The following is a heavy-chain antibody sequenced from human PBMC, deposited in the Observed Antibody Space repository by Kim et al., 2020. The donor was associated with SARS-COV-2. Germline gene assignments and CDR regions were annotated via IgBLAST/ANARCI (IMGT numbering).Heavy chain of an antibody. D-gene: IGHD3-9*01. Sequence: ASVKVSCKASGYTFTSYDINWVRQATGQGLEWMGWMNPNSGNTGYAQKFQGRVTMTRNTSISTAYMELSSLRSEDTAVYYCARRLRYFDWLSPSYYYYCMDVWGKGTKVTVSS. V-gene: IGHV1-8*01. CDR3: ARRLRYFDWLSPSYYYYCMDV. J-gene: IGHJ6*03. CDR2: MNPNSGNT. CDR1: GYTFTSYD.